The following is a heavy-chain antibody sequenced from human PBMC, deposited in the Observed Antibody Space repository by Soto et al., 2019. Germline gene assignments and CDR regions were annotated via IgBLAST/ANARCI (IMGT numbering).Heavy chain of an antibody. CDR2: IYYSGST. CDR1: GGSISSYY. J-gene: IGHJ5*02. CDR3: ARDQSYDFWSGYSEGWFDP. D-gene: IGHD3-3*01. Sequence: SETLSLTCTVSGGSISSYYWSWIRPPPGKGLEWIGYIYYSGSTNYNPSLKSRVTISVDTSKNQFSLKLSSVTAADTAVYYCARDQSYDFWSGYSEGWFDPWGQGTLVTVSS. V-gene: IGHV4-59*01.